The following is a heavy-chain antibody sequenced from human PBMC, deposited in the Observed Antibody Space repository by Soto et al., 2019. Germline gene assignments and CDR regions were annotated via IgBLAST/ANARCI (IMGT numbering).Heavy chain of an antibody. CDR1: RYTFTSYY. D-gene: IGHD6-13*01. CDR3: ARRGYSSSWYYYYYYGMDV. Sequence: VKASSKASRYTFTSYYINWLQQDTEQGLEWMGWMNPNSGNTGYAQKFQGRVTMTRNTSISTAYMELSSLRSEDTAVYYCARRGYSSSWYYYYYYGMDVWGQGTTVTVSS. V-gene: IGHV1-8*01. J-gene: IGHJ6*02. CDR2: MNPNSGNT.